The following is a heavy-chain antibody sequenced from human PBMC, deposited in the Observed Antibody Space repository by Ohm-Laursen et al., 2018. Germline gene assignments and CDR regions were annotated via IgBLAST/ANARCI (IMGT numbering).Heavy chain of an antibody. Sequence: SSVKVSCKTSGYTFTSFGITWVRQAPGQGLEWMGGIIPIFATANYAQKFHDRVTITADESTSAAYMELSSLTSEDTAMYYCARGSTLHYNYYDSSGGEYFQHWGQGTLVTVSS. CDR2: IIPIFATA. CDR1: GYTFTSFG. D-gene: IGHD3-22*01. J-gene: IGHJ1*01. CDR3: ARGSTLHYNYYDSSGGEYFQH. V-gene: IGHV1-69*01.